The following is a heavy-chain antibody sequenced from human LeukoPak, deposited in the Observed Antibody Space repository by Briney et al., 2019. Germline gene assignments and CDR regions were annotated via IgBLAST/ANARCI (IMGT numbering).Heavy chain of an antibody. V-gene: IGHV4-39*07. D-gene: IGHD4-17*01. CDR3: ARASHDYGDYSHFDY. J-gene: IGHJ4*02. CDR1: GGSISSSSYY. Sequence: SETLSLTCTVSGGSISSSSYYWGWIRQPPGKGLEWIGSIYYSGSTYYNPSLKSRVTISVDTSKNQFSLKLSSVTAADTAVYYCARASHDYGDYSHFDYWGQGTLVTVPS. CDR2: IYYSGST.